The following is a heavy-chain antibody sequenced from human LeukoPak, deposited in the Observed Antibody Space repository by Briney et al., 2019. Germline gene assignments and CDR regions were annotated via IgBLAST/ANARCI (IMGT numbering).Heavy chain of an antibody. CDR1: GGSFSGYY. Sequence: SETLSLTCAVYGGSFSGYYWSWIRQPPGKGLERIGEINHSGSTNYNPSLKSRVTMSVDTSKNQFSLKLSSVTAADTAVYYCARSKIAVADYYFDYWGQGTLVTVSS. CDR2: INHSGST. D-gene: IGHD6-19*01. V-gene: IGHV4-34*01. CDR3: ARSKIAVADYYFDY. J-gene: IGHJ4*02.